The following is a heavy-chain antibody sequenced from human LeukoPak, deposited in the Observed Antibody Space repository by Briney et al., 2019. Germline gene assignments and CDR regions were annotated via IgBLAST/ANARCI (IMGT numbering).Heavy chain of an antibody. D-gene: IGHD1-26*01. J-gene: IGHJ4*02. CDR3: ARSEWELLLNY. CDR1: GFTFSSYA. V-gene: IGHV3-53*01. CDR2: IYSGGST. Sequence: GGSLRLSCAASGFTFSSYAMSWVRQAPGKGLEWVSVIYSGGSTYYADSVKGRFTISRDNSKNTLYLQMNSLRAEGTAVYYCARSEWELLLNYWGQGTLVTVSS.